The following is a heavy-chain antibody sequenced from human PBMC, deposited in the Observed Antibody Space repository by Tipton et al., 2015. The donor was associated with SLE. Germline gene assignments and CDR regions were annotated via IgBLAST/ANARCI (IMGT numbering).Heavy chain of an antibody. V-gene: IGHV1-46*01. Sequence: QSGAEVKKPGASVKVSCKASGYSFTAYNMHWVRQAPGQGLEWMGIINPGVDTTTYTQNFQGRVTMTRDTSTNTVHMEVSSLRSEDTAVYYCARSREYSTLSGLDYWGQGSLVTVSS. J-gene: IGHJ4*02. D-gene: IGHD6-6*01. CDR3: ARSREYSTLSGLDY. CDR1: GYSFTAYN. CDR2: INPGVDTT.